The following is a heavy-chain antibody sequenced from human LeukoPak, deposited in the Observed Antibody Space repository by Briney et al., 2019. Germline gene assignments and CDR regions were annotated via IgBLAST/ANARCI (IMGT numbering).Heavy chain of an antibody. Sequence: ASVKVSCKASGYTFTGYYMHWVRQAPGQGLEWMGWINPNSGGTNYAQKFQGRVTMTRDTSISTAYMELSRLRSDDTAVYYCATNSMTTVTPLEYWGQGTLVTVSS. D-gene: IGHD4-17*01. V-gene: IGHV1-2*02. CDR1: GYTFTGYY. J-gene: IGHJ4*02. CDR3: ATNSMTTVTPLEY. CDR2: INPNSGGT.